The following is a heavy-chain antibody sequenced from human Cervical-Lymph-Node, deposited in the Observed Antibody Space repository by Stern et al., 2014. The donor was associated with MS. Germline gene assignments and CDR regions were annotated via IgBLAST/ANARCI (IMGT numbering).Heavy chain of an antibody. CDR3: ATDPGLRSADDSFDI. Sequence: VQLVESGAEVKEAGASVKVSCKGSGHTLTELFIHWVRQAPGKGLEWMGGFEPEDGETIYAKKFQGRVTMTEDTSTDIAYMELSSLRSEDTALYYCATDPGLRSADDSFDIWGQGTLVTVSS. J-gene: IGHJ3*02. CDR2: FEPEDGET. V-gene: IGHV1-24*01. D-gene: IGHD3-16*01. CDR1: GHTLTELF.